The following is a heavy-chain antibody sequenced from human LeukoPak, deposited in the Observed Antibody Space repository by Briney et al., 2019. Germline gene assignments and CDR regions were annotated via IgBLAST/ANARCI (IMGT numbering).Heavy chain of an antibody. CDR1: VDTFSNYA. D-gene: IGHD3-9*01. J-gene: IGHJ6*02. CDR3: ATDRRRFDDTLTGRGGYYYGLGV. V-gene: IGHV1-18*01. CDR2: INTYNAST. Sequence: ASLKGSCKTSVDTFSNYAINWVRQAPGQGLQWIWWINTYNASTNTAQNLQGRVTMTTDTSTSTAYMELRSLTSDDTAVNYCATDRRRFDDTLTGRGGYYYGLGVWGQGTTVTVSS.